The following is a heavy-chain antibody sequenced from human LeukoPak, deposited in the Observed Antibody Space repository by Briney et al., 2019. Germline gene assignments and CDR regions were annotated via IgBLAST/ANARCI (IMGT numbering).Heavy chain of an antibody. D-gene: IGHD3-3*01. V-gene: IGHV4-39*01. CDR3: ARVGDFWSGYYRY. CDR2: IYYSGST. CDR1: GGSISSSSYY. J-gene: IGHJ4*02. Sequence: SETLSLTCTVSGGSISSSSYYWGWIRQPPGTGLEWIGSIYYSGSTYYNPSLKSRVTISVDTSKNQFSLKLSSVTAADTAVYYCARVGDFWSGYYRYWGQGTLVTVSS.